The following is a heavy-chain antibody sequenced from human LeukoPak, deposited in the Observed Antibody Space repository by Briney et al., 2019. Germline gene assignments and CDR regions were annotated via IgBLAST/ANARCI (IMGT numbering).Heavy chain of an antibody. CDR2: IKQDEIEP. J-gene: IGHJ4*02. Sequence: GGCLRLACAASRFTLSNYWMGSVRQAPGKGLGWEANIKQDEIEPYYLDSVKGRFTISRDNAKNSLSLQLNSLRAEDTAVYYCARQRGSGCLDYWGQGTLVTVSS. D-gene: IGHD6-19*01. V-gene: IGHV3-7*01. CDR1: RFTLSNYW. CDR3: ARQRGSGCLDY.